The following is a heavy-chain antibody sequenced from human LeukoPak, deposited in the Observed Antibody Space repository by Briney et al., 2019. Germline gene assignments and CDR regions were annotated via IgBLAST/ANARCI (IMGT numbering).Heavy chain of an antibody. CDR1: GFTFSGSG. CDR2: IRSKANSYAT. Sequence: GGSLRLSCAASGFTFSGSGMHWVRQASGKGLEWVGRIRSKANSYATAYAASVRGRFTISRDDSENTAYLQMNSLKTEDTAVYYCTRSYDFWNQPPYWYFDLWGRGTLVTVSS. D-gene: IGHD3-3*01. V-gene: IGHV3-73*01. CDR3: TRSYDFWNQPPYWYFDL. J-gene: IGHJ2*01.